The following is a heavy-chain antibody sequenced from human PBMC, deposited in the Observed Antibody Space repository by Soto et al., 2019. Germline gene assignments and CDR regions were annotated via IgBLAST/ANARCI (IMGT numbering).Heavy chain of an antibody. CDR1: GFTFSSYG. CDR3: AKERLYDFWSGYYYYGMDV. Sequence: GGSLRLSCAASGFTFSSYGMHWVRQAPGKGLEWVAVISYDGSNKYYADSVKGRFTISRDNSKNTLYLQMNSLRAEDTAVYYCAKERLYDFWSGYYYYGMDVWGQGTTVTVFS. J-gene: IGHJ6*02. D-gene: IGHD3-3*01. V-gene: IGHV3-30*18. CDR2: ISYDGSNK.